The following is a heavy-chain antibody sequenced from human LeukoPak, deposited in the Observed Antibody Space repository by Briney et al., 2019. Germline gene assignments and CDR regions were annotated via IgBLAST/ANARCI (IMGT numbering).Heavy chain of an antibody. CDR1: GGSISSGDYY. CDR3: ARDGPYSSGWYAYFQH. J-gene: IGHJ1*01. D-gene: IGHD6-19*01. Sequence: PSQTLSLTCTVSGGSISSGDYYWSWIRQPPGKGLEWIGYIYYSGSTYYNPSLKSRVTISVDTSTNQFSLKLSSVTAADTAVYYCARDGPYSSGWYAYFQHWGQGTLVTVSS. V-gene: IGHV4-30-4*01. CDR2: IYYSGST.